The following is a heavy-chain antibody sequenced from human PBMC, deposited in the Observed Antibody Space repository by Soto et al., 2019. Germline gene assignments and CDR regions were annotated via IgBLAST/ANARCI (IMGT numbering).Heavy chain of an antibody. Sequence: GGSLRLSCAASGFTFSSYGMHWVRQAPGKGLEWVAVISYDGSNKYYADSVKGRFTISRDNSKNTLYLQMNSLRAEDTAVYYCANDPTPTKGYSYGYGYFDYWGQGTLVTVS. CDR1: GFTFSSYG. D-gene: IGHD5-18*01. CDR3: ANDPTPTKGYSYGYGYFDY. J-gene: IGHJ4*02. V-gene: IGHV3-30*18. CDR2: ISYDGSNK.